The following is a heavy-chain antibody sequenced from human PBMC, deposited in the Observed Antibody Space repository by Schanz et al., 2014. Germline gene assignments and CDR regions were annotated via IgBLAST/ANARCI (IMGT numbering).Heavy chain of an antibody. J-gene: IGHJ3*01. V-gene: IGHV1-24*01. D-gene: IGHD2-2*01. CDR1: GYTVSALA. CDR2: FDVEDGET. CDR3: ARGIPYCSSTSCSGLDAYDV. Sequence: QVQLLQSGSEVKKPGASVKVSSEISGYTVSALAMHWVRQAPGKGLEWLGGFDVEDGETIYAQKFQGRVTMTRDTSTSTVYMELSSLRSEDTAVYYCARGIPYCSSTSCSGLDAYDVWGQGTLVTVSS.